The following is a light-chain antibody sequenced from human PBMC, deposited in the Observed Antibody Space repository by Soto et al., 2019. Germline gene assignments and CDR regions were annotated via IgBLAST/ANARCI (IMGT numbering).Light chain of an antibody. Sequence: QSVLTQPASVSGSPGQSITISCTGTSSDVGGYIYVSWYQQHPGKAPKLMIYDVTSRPSGDSYRFSGSKSGNTASLTISGLQAEDEADYYCSSYTTSSTLLVFGTGTKVTVL. CDR1: SSDVGGYIY. CDR2: DVT. CDR3: SSYTTSSTLLV. J-gene: IGLJ1*01. V-gene: IGLV2-14*01.